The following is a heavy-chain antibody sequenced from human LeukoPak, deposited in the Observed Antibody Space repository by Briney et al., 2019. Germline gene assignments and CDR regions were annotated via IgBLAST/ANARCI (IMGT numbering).Heavy chain of an antibody. J-gene: IGHJ4*02. Sequence: GGSLRLSCAASGFTFSNYWMSWVRQAPGKGLEWVANIKQDGSEKYYVDSVKGRFTISRDNAKNSLYLQMNSLRAEDTAVYYCARVAGYSSGWYGGAYFDYWGQGTLVTVSS. CDR2: IKQDGSEK. CDR3: ARVAGYSSGWYGGAYFDY. CDR1: GFTFSNYW. D-gene: IGHD6-19*01. V-gene: IGHV3-7*01.